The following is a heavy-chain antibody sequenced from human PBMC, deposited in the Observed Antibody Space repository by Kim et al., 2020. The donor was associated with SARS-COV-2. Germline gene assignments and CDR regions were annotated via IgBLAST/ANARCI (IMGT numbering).Heavy chain of an antibody. CDR2: GYYDGST. J-gene: IGHJ6*04. CDR3: ARHLISYYYDSSGYLVGASDGLDV. CDR1: GASTSSNSYY. Sequence: SETLSLTCTVSGASTSSNSYYWGWVRQPPGKGLEWIGSGYYDGSTYYNPSLTSRVTISVDTSKNYFSLKLTSVTAADTAVYYCARHLISYYYDSSGYLVGASDGLDVCGKGTPATVTS. V-gene: IGHV4-39*01. D-gene: IGHD3-22*01.